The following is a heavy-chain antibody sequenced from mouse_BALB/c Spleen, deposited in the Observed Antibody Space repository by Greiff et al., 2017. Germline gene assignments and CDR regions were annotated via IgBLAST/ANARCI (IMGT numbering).Heavy chain of an antibody. CDR1: GFNIRDYY. D-gene: IGHD2-14*01. V-gene: IGHV14-1*02. J-gene: IGHJ3*01. CDR3: AREGYDRFAY. Sequence: VQLKESGAELVRPGALVKLSCKASGFNIRDYYMHWVKQRPEQGLEWIGWIDPENGNTIYDPKFQGKASITADTSSNTAYLQLSSLTSEDTAVYCCAREGYDRFAYWGQGTLVTVSA. CDR2: IDPENGNT.